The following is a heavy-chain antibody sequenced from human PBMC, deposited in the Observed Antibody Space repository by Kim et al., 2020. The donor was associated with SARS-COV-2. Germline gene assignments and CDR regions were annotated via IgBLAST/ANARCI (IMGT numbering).Heavy chain of an antibody. CDR2: INHSGST. D-gene: IGHD1-1*01. J-gene: IGHJ3*02. Sequence: SETLSLTCAVYGGSFSGYYWSWIRQPPGKGLEWIGEINHSGSTNYNPSLKSRVTISVDTSKNQFSLKLSSVTAADTAVYYCARGERYNWKRRGAFDIWGQGTMVTVSS. CDR3: ARGERYNWKRRGAFDI. CDR1: GGSFSGYY. V-gene: IGHV4-34*01.